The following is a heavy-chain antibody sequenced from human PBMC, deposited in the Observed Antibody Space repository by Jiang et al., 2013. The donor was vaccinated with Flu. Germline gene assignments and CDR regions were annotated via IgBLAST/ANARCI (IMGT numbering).Heavy chain of an antibody. CDR2: SIIVGSP. Sequence: FYWTWIRQPPGGNWSGLGISIIVGSPTPTLPSRLESPLSVDTSKNQFSLKLSSVTAADTAVYYCARPRYNWNYGDAFDIWGQGSMVTVSS. J-gene: IGHJ3*02. CDR1: FY. CDR3: ARPRYNWNYGDAFDI. D-gene: IGHD1-7*01. V-gene: IGHV4-59*08.